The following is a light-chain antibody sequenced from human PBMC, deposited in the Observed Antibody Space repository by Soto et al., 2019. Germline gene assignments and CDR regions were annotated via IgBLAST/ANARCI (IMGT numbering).Light chain of an antibody. CDR1: QSVSSN. CDR3: QQYNNWPRT. CDR2: GAS. Sequence: EIVMTQSPATLSVSPGERATLSCRASQSVSSNLAWYQQKPGQAPRLLIYGASTRATGIPARFSGSGSGTEFTLTMSGLQSEDFAVYDCQQYNNWPRTFGPGTKVDIK. V-gene: IGKV3-15*01. J-gene: IGKJ3*01.